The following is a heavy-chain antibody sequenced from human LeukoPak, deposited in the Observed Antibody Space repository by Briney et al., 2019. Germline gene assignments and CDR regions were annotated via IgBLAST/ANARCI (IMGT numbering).Heavy chain of an antibody. J-gene: IGHJ5*02. CDR3: ARAGNSSYYDFWSGYYNWFDP. D-gene: IGHD3-3*01. Sequence: ASVKVSCKASGYTFTGYYMHWVRQAPGQGLEWMGRINPNSGGTNYAQKFQGRVTMTTDTSTSTAYMELRSLRSDDTAVYYCARAGNSSYYDFWSGYYNWFDPWGQGTLVTVSS. CDR1: GYTFTGYY. V-gene: IGHV1-2*06. CDR2: INPNSGGT.